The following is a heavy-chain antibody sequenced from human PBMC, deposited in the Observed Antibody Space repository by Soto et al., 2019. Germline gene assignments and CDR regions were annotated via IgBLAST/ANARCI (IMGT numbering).Heavy chain of an antibody. D-gene: IGHD2-21*01. CDR1: GGSFSGYY. J-gene: IGHJ6*02. V-gene: IGHV4-34*01. Sequence: QVQLQQWGAGLLNPSETLSLTCAVYGGSFSGYYWSWIRQPPGKGLEWIGEINHSGSTNYNPSLKSRVPISVDTSKNQFSLKLSSVTAADTAVYYCARGLWAYYYYGMDVWGQGTTVTVSS. CDR2: INHSGST. CDR3: ARGLWAYYYYGMDV.